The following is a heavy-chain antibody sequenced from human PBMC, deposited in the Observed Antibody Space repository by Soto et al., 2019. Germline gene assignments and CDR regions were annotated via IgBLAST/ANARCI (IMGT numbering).Heavy chain of an antibody. D-gene: IGHD6-19*01. V-gene: IGHV3-23*01. J-gene: IGHJ5*02. CDR1: GFTFSSYT. CDR2: ISGSGGST. Sequence: GGSLRLSCAASGFTFSSYTMSWVRQAPGKGLEWVSGISGSGGSTYYADSVKGRFTTSRDNSKNTLYLQMNSLRAEDTAVYFCAKDMTGYSSFFDVWGQGTLVTVSS. CDR3: AKDMTGYSSFFDV.